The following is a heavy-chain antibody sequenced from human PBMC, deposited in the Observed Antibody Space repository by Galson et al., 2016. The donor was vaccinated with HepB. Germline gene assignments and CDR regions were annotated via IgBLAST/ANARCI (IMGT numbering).Heavy chain of an antibody. CDR3: AIIPFSLSPPHN. V-gene: IGHV1-24*01. D-gene: IGHD2/OR15-2a*01. Sequence: SVKVSCKVSGYRLSDLSLHWVRQAPGKGLEWMGGFGAEVDGTIYAQNFQGRVTMSEDTNTAYMELSSLRSEDTAVYYCAIIPFSLSPPHNWGLGTLVTVSS. CDR2: FGAEVDGT. J-gene: IGHJ4*02. CDR1: GYRLSDLS.